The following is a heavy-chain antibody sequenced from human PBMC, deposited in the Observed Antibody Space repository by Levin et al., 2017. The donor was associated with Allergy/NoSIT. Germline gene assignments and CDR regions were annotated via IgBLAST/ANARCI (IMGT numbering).Heavy chain of an antibody. J-gene: IGHJ4*02. V-gene: IGHV3-23*01. CDR2: ITGSGDST. Sequence: GGSLRLSCAASGFTFSNYAMTWVRQAPGWGLEWVSTITGSGDSTYYIDSVKGRFTISRDSSKNTLYLQMNTLRAEDTAVYYCVKGAGARNMKGIFDHWGQGSLVTVSS. CDR3: VKGAGARNMKGIFDH. D-gene: IGHD3-10*01. CDR1: GFTFSNYA.